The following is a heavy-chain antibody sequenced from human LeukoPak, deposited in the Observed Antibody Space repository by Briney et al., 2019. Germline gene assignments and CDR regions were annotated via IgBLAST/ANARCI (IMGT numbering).Heavy chain of an antibody. CDR1: GFTFSSYA. V-gene: IGHV3-23*01. J-gene: IGHJ5*02. CDR3: AKEILDTYYGSGSYNWFDP. Sequence: GGSLRLSCAASGFTFSSYAMSWVRQAPGKGLEWVSAISGSGGSTYYADSVKGRFTISRDNSKNTPYLQMNSLRAEDTAVYYCAKEILDTYYGSGSYNWFDPWGQGTLVTVSS. D-gene: IGHD3-10*01. CDR2: ISGSGGST.